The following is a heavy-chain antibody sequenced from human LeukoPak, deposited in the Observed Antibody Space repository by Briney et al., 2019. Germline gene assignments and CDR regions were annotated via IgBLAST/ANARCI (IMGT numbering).Heavy chain of an antibody. CDR1: GFTFSSYG. J-gene: IGHJ6*03. V-gene: IGHV3-33*01. Sequence: GGSLRLSCAASGFTFSSYGMHWVRQAPGKGLEWVAVIWYDGSNKYYADSVKGRFTISRDNSKNTLYLQMNSLRAEDTAVYYCARDPSITGKVYYMDVWGKGTTVTVSS. D-gene: IGHD1-20*01. CDR2: IWYDGSNK. CDR3: ARDPSITGKVYYMDV.